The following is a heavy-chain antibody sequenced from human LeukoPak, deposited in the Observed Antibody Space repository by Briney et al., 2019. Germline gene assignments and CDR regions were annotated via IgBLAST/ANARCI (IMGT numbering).Heavy chain of an antibody. D-gene: IGHD1-26*01. CDR1: GGSVSSGSYY. J-gene: IGHJ3*02. V-gene: IGHV4-61*01. CDR3: ARQGSGGRAFDI. CDR2: IYSSGST. Sequence: SETLSLTCTVSGGSVSSGSYYWSWIRQPPGKGLEWIGYIYSSGSTNSNPSLKSRVTISVDTSKSQFSLKMTSVTAADTAVYYCARQGSGGRAFDIWGQGTMVTVSS.